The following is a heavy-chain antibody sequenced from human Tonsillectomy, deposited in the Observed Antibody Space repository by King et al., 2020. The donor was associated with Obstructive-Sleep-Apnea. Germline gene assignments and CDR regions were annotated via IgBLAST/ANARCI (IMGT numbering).Heavy chain of an antibody. Sequence: VQLVESGGDLVQPGGSLRLSCAASGFTFSSYAMSWFRQAPGKGLEWGSGISGGGGSTYYADSVKGRFTISRDNSKKTLWLQMNSLRVEDTAKYYCAKMDVAMVTLDYWGQRTLVTVSS. J-gene: IGHJ4*02. CDR1: GFTFSSYA. CDR3: AKMDVAMVTLDY. D-gene: IGHD5-18*01. V-gene: IGHV3-23*04. CDR2: ISGGGGST.